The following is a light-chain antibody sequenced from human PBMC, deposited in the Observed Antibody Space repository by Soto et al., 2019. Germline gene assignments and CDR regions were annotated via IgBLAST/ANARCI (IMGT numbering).Light chain of an antibody. CDR1: SSNIGAGYD. CDR2: GNS. J-gene: IGLJ2*01. CDR3: QSYDSSVSKVV. Sequence: QSVLTQPPSVSGAPGQRVTISCTGSSSNIGAGYDVHWYQQLPGTAPKLLIYGNSNRPSGVPDRFSGSKSGTSASLAITGIQVEDEDDYYCQSYDSSVSKVVFGGGTKLTVL. V-gene: IGLV1-40*01.